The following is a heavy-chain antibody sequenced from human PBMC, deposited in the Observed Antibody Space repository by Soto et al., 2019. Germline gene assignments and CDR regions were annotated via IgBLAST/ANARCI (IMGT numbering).Heavy chain of an antibody. CDR3: ARGTNWDRGVFDY. CDR2: VSYSGT. J-gene: IGHJ4*02. D-gene: IGHD7-27*01. Sequence: SETLSLTCTVSGGSISSYYWSWIRQPPGKGLEWVGYVSYSGTNYNPSLKSRVTISVDTSKNQFSLRLRSVTAADAAVYYCARGTNWDRGVFDYWGQGTLVTVPQ. CDR1: GGSISSYY. V-gene: IGHV4-59*01.